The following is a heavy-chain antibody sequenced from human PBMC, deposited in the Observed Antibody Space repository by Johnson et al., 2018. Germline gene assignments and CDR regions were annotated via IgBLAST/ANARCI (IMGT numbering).Heavy chain of an antibody. CDR3: ARDVADAYNKRYYYAMDV. CDR2: IWSERSNK. D-gene: IGHD5-24*01. CDR1: GFTFSRYG. J-gene: IGHJ6*02. Sequence: QVQLVQSGGGVVQPGRSLRLSCAASGFTFSRYGMHWVRQAPGKGLQWVAVIWSERSNKYYADSVKGRFTISSDNSKNTLYLQMNSLRAEDTAMYYCARDVADAYNKRYYYAMDVWGQGTTVTVSS. V-gene: IGHV3-33*01.